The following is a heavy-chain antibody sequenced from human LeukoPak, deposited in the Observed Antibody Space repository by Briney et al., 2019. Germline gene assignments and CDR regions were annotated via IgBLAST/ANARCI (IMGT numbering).Heavy chain of an antibody. Sequence: GGSLRLSCAASGFTFTGYSMNWVRQAPGKGLEWVSYISITSDKIYYADSVKGRFTISRDNAKNSLYLQMNSLRAGDTAVYYCARDLSYSRAVAGPSSGYWGQGTLVTVSS. CDR1: GFTFTGYS. CDR2: ISITSDKI. V-gene: IGHV3-48*01. J-gene: IGHJ4*02. CDR3: ARDLSYSRAVAGPSSGY. D-gene: IGHD6-19*01.